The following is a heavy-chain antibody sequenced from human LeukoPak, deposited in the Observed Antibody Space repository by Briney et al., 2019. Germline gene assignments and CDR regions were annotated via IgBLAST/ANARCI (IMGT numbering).Heavy chain of an antibody. CDR2: INLSGGST. J-gene: IGHJ4*02. V-gene: IGHV1-46*01. CDR1: GYSFTSYY. CDR3: ARDMAGYSSS. D-gene: IGHD6-13*01. Sequence: ASVKVSCKASGYSFTSYYMHWVRQAPGQGREWMGIINLSGGSTSYAQKFQGRVTMIRDTSTSTVYMDLSSLRSEDTAVYYCARDMAGYSSSWGQGTLVTASS.